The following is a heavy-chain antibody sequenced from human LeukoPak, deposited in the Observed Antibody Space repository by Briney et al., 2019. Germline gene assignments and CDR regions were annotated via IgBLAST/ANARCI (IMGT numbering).Heavy chain of an antibody. Sequence: GGSLRLSCAASGFTFSSYAMSWVRQAPGKGLEWVSAISGSGGSTYYADSVKGRFTISRDNSKNTLYLQMNSLRAEDTAVYYCAKDFSGAAAGIGYFDYWGQGTLVTVSS. V-gene: IGHV3-23*01. CDR2: ISGSGGST. CDR3: AKDFSGAAAGIGYFDY. D-gene: IGHD6-13*01. J-gene: IGHJ4*02. CDR1: GFTFSSYA.